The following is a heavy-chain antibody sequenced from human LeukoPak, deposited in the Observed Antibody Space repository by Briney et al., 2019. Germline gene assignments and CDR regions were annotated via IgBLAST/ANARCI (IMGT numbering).Heavy chain of an antibody. Sequence: GGSLRLSCAASGFTFSRFWMFWVRQAPGKGPVWVSRINSDGTTTNYADSVKGRFTISRDNTKSTLYLEMNSLRAEDTAVYYCGTLDVMWEIDYWGQGTLVTVSS. V-gene: IGHV3-74*01. D-gene: IGHD1-26*01. CDR2: INSDGTTT. CDR1: GFTFSRFW. J-gene: IGHJ4*02. CDR3: GTLDVMWEIDY.